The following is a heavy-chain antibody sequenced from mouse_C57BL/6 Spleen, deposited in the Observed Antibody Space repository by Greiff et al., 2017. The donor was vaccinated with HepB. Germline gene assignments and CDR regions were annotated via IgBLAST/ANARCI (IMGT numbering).Heavy chain of an antibody. CDR3: ARGITTVLEGAMDY. CDR2: IYPGDGDT. V-gene: IGHV1-82*01. D-gene: IGHD1-1*01. CDR1: GYAFSSSW. Sequence: QVQLQQSGPELVKPGASVKISCKASGYAFSSSWMNWVKQRPGKGLEWIGRIYPGDGDTNYNGKFKGKATLTADKSSSTAYMQLSSLTSEDSAVYFCARGITTVLEGAMDYWGQGTSVTVSS. J-gene: IGHJ4*01.